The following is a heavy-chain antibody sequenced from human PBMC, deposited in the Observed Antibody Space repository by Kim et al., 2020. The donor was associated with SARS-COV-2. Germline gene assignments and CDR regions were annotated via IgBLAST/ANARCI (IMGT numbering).Heavy chain of an antibody. CDR1: GGSIRSSSYY. CDR2: IYYSGST. D-gene: IGHD3-10*01. J-gene: IGHJ6*02. Sequence: SETLSLTCTVSGGSIRSSSYYWGWIRQPPGKGLEWIGSIYYSGSTYYNPSLKSRVTISVDTSKNQFSLKLSSVTAADTAVYYCARLGGSGSYYYYYYYGMDVWGQGTTVTVSS. V-gene: IGHV4-39*01. CDR3: ARLGGSGSYYYYYYYGMDV.